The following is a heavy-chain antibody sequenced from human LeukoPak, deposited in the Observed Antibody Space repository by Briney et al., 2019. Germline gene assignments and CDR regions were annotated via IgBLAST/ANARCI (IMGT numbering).Heavy chain of an antibody. V-gene: IGHV4-59*01. CDR2: IYYSGST. CDR3: ARGYYDYVWGSYRHGGDY. Sequence: PSETLSLTCTVSGGSISSYYWSWIRQPPGKGLEWIGYIYYSGSTNYNPSLKSRVTISLDTSKNQFSLKLSSVTAADTAVYYCARGYYDYVWGSYRHGGDYWGQGTLVTVSS. J-gene: IGHJ4*02. CDR1: GGSISSYY. D-gene: IGHD3-16*02.